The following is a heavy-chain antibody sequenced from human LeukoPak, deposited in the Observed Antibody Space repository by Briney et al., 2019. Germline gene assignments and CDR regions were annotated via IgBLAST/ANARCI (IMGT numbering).Heavy chain of an antibody. Sequence: GASVKVSCKASGYPFTDCYMHWVRQAPRQGLEWMGWINPNRGGTDYAQKFQGRVTMTRDTSISTAYMELSRLRYDDTAVYYCASGYRFRNWGQGTLVTVSS. D-gene: IGHD5-18*01. CDR2: INPNRGGT. J-gene: IGHJ4*02. CDR1: GYPFTDCY. V-gene: IGHV1-2*02. CDR3: ASGYRFRN.